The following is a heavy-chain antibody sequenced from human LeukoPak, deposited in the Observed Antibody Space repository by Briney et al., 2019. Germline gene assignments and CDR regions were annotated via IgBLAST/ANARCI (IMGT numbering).Heavy chain of an antibody. J-gene: IGHJ3*02. CDR1: RYTLTELS. Sequence: ASVKVSCKVSRYTLTELSMHWVRQAPGKGLEWMGGFDPEDGETIYAQKFQGRVTMTEDTSTDTAYMELSSLRSEDTAVYYCATDLTAVAGTGDAFDIWGQGTMVTVSS. D-gene: IGHD6-19*01. V-gene: IGHV1-24*01. CDR2: FDPEDGET. CDR3: ATDLTAVAGTGDAFDI.